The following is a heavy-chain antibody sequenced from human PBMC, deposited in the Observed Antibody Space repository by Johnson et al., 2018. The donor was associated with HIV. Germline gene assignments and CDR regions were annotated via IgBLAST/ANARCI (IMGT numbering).Heavy chain of an antibody. D-gene: IGHD3-9*01. CDR1: GFTFSSYA. CDR3: AREEGTDILTRGDAFDI. V-gene: IGHV3-30*04. CDR2: ISYDGSNK. J-gene: IGHJ3*02. Sequence: QVQLVESGGGVVQPGRSLRLSCAASGFTFSSYALHWVRQAPGTGLEWVAVISYDGSNKDYADSVKGRFTMSRDNAKKSLYLQMNSLRAEDTAVYYCAREEGTDILTRGDAFDIWGQGTMVTVSS.